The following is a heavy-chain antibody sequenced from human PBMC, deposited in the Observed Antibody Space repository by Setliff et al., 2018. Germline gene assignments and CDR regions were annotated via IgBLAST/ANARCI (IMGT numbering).Heavy chain of an antibody. D-gene: IGHD1-26*01. V-gene: IGHV4-34*01. CDR1: GLSYINDW. CDR2: SNHSGNT. Sequence: PGGSLRLSCTASGLSYINDWVSWVRQPPGKGLEWIGESNHSGNTTNHPSLKSRLTMSVDTSKNQFSLKLTSVTAADTAVYFCARDNTIVGATDYWGQGTLVTVSS. CDR3: ARDNTIVGATDY. J-gene: IGHJ4*02.